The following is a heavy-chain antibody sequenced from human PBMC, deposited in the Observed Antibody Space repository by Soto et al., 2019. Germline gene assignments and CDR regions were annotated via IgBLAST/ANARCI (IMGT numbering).Heavy chain of an antibody. CDR1: GFSVGSNY. D-gene: IGHD2-15*01. J-gene: IGHJ2*01. V-gene: IGHV3-53*02. CDR3: ARSSRGGNAGYFNL. CDR2: SYSGGTT. Sequence: EVQLVETGGGLIQPGGSLRLSCAVSGFSVGSNYMSWVRQAPGKGLEWVSVSYSGGTTHDADSVKGRFTTSRDNSKNMVYLQMNSLRVEDTAVYYCARSSRGGNAGYFNLWGRGTLVTVSS.